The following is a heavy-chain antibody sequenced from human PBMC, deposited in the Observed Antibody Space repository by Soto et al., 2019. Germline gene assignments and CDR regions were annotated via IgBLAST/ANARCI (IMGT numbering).Heavy chain of an antibody. CDR3: AKSRNGYNSEAFDI. V-gene: IGHV3-23*01. CDR2: ISGSGGST. Sequence: GGSLRLSCAASGFTFSDYYMSWIRQAPGKGLEWVSAISGSGGSTYYADSVKGRFTISRDNSKNTLYLQMNSLRAEDTAVYYCAKSRNGYNSEAFDIWGQGTMVTVSS. CDR1: GFTFSDYY. D-gene: IGHD5-12*01. J-gene: IGHJ3*02.